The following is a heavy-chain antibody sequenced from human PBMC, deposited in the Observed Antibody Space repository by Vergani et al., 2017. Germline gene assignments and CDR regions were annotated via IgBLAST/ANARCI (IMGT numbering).Heavy chain of an antibody. J-gene: IGHJ5*01. CDR3: VRARCSGPCFMSNWFDS. Sequence: EVQVVETGGGLVQPGGSLRLSCEGSGFSFSGYWMHWVRQSPEKGLVWVSRIKSDGSITNYADSVKGRFTISRDNAKNTLYLEMNSLRGDDTAIYYCVRARCSGPCFMSNWFDSWGQGTLVTVSS. D-gene: IGHD5-12*01. CDR2: IKSDGSIT. V-gene: IGHV3-74*02. CDR1: GFSFSGYW.